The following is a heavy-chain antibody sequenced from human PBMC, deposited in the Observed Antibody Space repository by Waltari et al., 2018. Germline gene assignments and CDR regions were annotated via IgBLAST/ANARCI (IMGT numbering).Heavy chain of an antibody. CDR1: GGSFSGYY. CDR3: AKDRGSYFDY. J-gene: IGHJ4*02. D-gene: IGHD1-26*01. V-gene: IGHV4-34*01. CDR2: INHSGGT. Sequence: QVQLQQWGAGLLKPSETLSLTCAVYGGSFSGYYWSWIRQPPGKGLEWIGEINHSGGTNYNPSLKSRVTISVDTSKNQFSLKLSSVTAEDTAVYYCAKDRGSYFDYWGRGTLVTVSS.